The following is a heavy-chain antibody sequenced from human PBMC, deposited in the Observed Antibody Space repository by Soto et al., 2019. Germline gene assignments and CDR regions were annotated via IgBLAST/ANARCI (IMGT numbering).Heavy chain of an antibody. Sequence: ASVKVSCKASGYTFTGYYMHWVRQAPGQGLEWMGWINPNSGGTNYAQKFQGWVTMTRDTSISTAYMELSRLRSDDTAVYYCARALGYCSSTSCYSSPWFDPWGQGTLVTVSS. CDR1: GYTFTGYY. J-gene: IGHJ5*02. CDR2: INPNSGGT. D-gene: IGHD2-2*01. V-gene: IGHV1-2*04. CDR3: ARALGYCSSTSCYSSPWFDP.